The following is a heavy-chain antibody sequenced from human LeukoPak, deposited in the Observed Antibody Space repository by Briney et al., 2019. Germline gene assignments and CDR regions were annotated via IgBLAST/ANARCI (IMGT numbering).Heavy chain of an antibody. CDR1: GFIFRNYA. J-gene: IGHJ4*02. Sequence: PGGSLRLSCASFGFIFRNYAMHWVPQAPRKGLEYVSAISSSGDNTYYANSVKGRFTISRDNSKNTLFLQMGSLRAEDMAVYYCAREERGLAIDYWGQGTLVTVSS. D-gene: IGHD5-12*01. CDR3: AREERGLAIDY. CDR2: ISSSGDNT. V-gene: IGHV3-64*01.